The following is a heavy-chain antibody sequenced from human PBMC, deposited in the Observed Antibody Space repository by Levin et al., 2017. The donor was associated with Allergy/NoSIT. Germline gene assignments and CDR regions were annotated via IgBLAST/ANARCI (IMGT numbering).Heavy chain of an antibody. D-gene: IGHD2-2*01. V-gene: IGHV5-10-1*01. J-gene: IGHJ4*02. CDR3: ARQYCSSTSCAMVSGY. CDR1: GYSFTSYW. CDR2: IDPSDSYT. Sequence: KVSCKGSGYSFTSYWISWVRQMPGKGLEWMGRIDPSDSYTNYSPSFQGHVTISADKSISTAYLQWSSLKASDTAMYYCARQYCSSTSCAMVSGYWGQGTLVTVSS.